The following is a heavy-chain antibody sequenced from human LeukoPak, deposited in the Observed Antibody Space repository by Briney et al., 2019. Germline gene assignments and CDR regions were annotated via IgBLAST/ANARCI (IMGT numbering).Heavy chain of an antibody. D-gene: IGHD3-10*01. V-gene: IGHV4-30-2*01. CDR2: IYHSGST. J-gene: IGHJ5*02. CDR3: ARAYGSGQGWFDP. Sequence: SETLSLTCTVSGGSISSGGYYWSWIRQPPGKGLEWIGYIYHSGSTYYNPSLKSRVTISVDRSKNQFSQKLSSVTAADTAVYYCARAYGSGQGWFDPWGQGTLVTVSS. CDR1: GGSISSGGYY.